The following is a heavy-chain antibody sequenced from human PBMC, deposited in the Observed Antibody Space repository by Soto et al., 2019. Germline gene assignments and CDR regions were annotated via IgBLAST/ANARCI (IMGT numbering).Heavy chain of an antibody. Sequence: QVQLMQSGAEVKKPGASVKVSCKASGDTFTEYCIQWVRQAPGQGLEWMGTVNPSGGHTTYAQHFLGRVTMTRDTATSTLYMELTSLTSEDTAVYYCARGGHVVVVTAALDYWGQGTLVTVSS. V-gene: IGHV1-46*01. CDR2: VNPSGGHT. J-gene: IGHJ4*02. CDR1: GDTFTEYC. CDR3: ARGGHVVVVTAALDY. D-gene: IGHD2-21*02.